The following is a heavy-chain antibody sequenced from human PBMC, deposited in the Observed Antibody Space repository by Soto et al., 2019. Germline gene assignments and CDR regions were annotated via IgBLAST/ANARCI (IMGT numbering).Heavy chain of an antibody. CDR3: ARGVAGLYFFDD. J-gene: IGHJ4*02. CDR2: ISWNVGSI. D-gene: IGHD3-10*01. Sequence: EVQLVESGGGLVQPGRSLRLSCAASGFTFDDYAMHWVRQAPGKGLEWVSGISWNVGSIAYADSVKGRFTISRDNAKNPLYLQTNSLGAEDTGLSYGARGVAGLYFFDDRGQGAL. V-gene: IGHV3-9*01. CDR1: GFTFDDYA.